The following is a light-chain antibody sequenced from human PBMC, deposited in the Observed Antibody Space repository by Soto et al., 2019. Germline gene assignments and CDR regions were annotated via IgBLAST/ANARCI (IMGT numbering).Light chain of an antibody. CDR1: QSINTY. Sequence: EIVLTQSPDTLSLSPGKRATLSCRASQSINTYLAWYQQKPGQAPRLLIYGASNRATGIPDRFSGSGSGTDFTLTISRLEPEDFAVYYCQQYGSSGTFGQGTKVDIK. CDR2: GAS. V-gene: IGKV3-20*01. J-gene: IGKJ1*01. CDR3: QQYGSSGT.